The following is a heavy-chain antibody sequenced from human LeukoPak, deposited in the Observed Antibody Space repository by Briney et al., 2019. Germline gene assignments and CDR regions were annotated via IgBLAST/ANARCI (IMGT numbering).Heavy chain of an antibody. CDR2: INPSGGST. Sequence: GASVKVSCKASGYTFTNYYMHWVRQAPGQGLEWMGIINPSGGSTSYAQKFQGRVTMTTDTSTSTAYMELSSLRSEDTAVYYCARDRRIQLWLGPNSWFDPWGQGTLVIVSS. CDR3: ARDRRIQLWLGPNSWFDP. CDR1: GYTFTNYY. J-gene: IGHJ5*01. D-gene: IGHD5-18*01. V-gene: IGHV1-46*01.